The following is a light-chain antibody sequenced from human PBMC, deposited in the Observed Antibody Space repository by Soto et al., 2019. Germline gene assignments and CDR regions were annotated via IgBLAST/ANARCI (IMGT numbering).Light chain of an antibody. J-gene: IGKJ1*01. V-gene: IGKV1-12*01. CDR3: LHTFSFPRT. CDR2: FAS. CDR1: QNINVY. Sequence: DIQMTQSPSSVSASIGDTVTITCRASQNINVYLNWYQQRPGKVPQLVVYFASTLPSGVPSRFSASGSGAEFILTINPLQAEDFATYYCLHTFSFPRTFGQGTKVDIK.